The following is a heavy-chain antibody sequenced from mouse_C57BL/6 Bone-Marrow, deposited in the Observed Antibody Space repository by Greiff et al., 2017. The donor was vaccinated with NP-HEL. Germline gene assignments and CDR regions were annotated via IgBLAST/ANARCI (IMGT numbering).Heavy chain of an antibody. D-gene: IGHD1-2*01. CDR2: INPGSGGT. Sequence: QVQLQQSGAELVRPGTSVKVSCKASGYAFTNYLIEWVKQRPGQGLEWIGVINPGSGGTNYNEKCKGKATLTADKSSSTAYMQLSSLTSEDSAVYVCARSRRRRDYYAMDYWGQGTSVTVSS. V-gene: IGHV1-54*01. CDR3: ARSRRRRDYYAMDY. CDR1: GYAFTNYL. J-gene: IGHJ4*01.